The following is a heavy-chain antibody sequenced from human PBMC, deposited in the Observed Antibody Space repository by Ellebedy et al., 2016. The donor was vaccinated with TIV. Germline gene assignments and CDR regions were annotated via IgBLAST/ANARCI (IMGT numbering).Heavy chain of an antibody. Sequence: ASVKVSCKASGGTFNSNAISWVRQAPGQGLEWMGWINPNNGYTNYAQKFQGRITMTRDTSISTAYMELRRLRSDDTAVYFCARVALGAFDIWGQGTIVTVSS. CDR2: INPNNGYT. CDR3: ARVALGAFDI. V-gene: IGHV1-18*01. CDR1: GGTFNSNA. J-gene: IGHJ3*02.